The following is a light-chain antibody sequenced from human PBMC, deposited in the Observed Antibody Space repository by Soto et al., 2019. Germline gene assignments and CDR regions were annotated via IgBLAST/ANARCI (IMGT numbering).Light chain of an antibody. CDR3: QQYHNWPPIT. Sequence: EIVMTQSPVTLSVSPGERATLSCRASQFVSSNLAWYQQKPGQAPRLLIYGASTRATGIPARFSGSGSGTEFTLTISNLQSEDFAVYFCQQYHNWPPITFGQGTRL. CDR1: QFVSSN. CDR2: GAS. V-gene: IGKV3D-15*01. J-gene: IGKJ5*01.